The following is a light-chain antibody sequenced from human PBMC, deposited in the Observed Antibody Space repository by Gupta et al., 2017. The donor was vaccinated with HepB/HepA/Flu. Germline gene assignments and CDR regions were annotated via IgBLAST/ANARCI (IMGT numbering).Light chain of an antibody. V-gene: IGKV3-20*01. CDR3: QQYGDPVYT. Sequence: DIVLTQSPATLSLSLGERATLSCRASQSVSSNYIAWYQQKPGQAPRLLIYVASTMATGIPDRFSGSGSGTHFTLTISRLEPEDFAVYHCQQYGDPVYTFGQGTKLEIK. J-gene: IGKJ2*01. CDR1: QSVSSNY. CDR2: VAS.